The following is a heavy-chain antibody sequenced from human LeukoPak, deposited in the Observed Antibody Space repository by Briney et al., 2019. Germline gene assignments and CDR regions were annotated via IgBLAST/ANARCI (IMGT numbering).Heavy chain of an antibody. CDR3: ARLPFGTYYYYYMDV. Sequence: GESLQISCKGSGYSFTNYWIGWVRPMPGKGLEWMGIIYPGDSDTRYSPSFQGQVTISADKSISTAYLQWSSLKASDTAMYYCARLPFGTYYYYYMDVWGKGTTVTVSS. J-gene: IGHJ6*03. CDR1: GYSFTNYW. D-gene: IGHD3-16*01. V-gene: IGHV5-51*01. CDR2: IYPGDSDT.